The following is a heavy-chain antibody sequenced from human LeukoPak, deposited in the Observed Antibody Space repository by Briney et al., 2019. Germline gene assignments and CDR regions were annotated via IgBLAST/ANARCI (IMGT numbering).Heavy chain of an antibody. V-gene: IGHV3-33*01. CDR2: IWYEGSNK. J-gene: IGHJ4*01. D-gene: IGHD3-9*01. CDR3: ARGEYDILTGYIDH. Sequence: GGSLRLSCAASGFTFNSYGMHWVRQAPGKGLEWVAVIWYEGSNKHYADSVRGRFTISRDNSNNILYLQMNNLRAEDTAVYFCARGEYDILTGYIDHWGRGTLVTVSS. CDR1: GFTFNSYG.